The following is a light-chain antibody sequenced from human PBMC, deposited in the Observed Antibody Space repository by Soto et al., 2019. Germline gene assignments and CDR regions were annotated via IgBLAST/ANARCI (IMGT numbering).Light chain of an antibody. CDR1: QSINRY. J-gene: IGKJ5*01. V-gene: IGKV3-11*01. CDR3: QQRSNWPIT. CDR2: DAS. Sequence: EIVITHSRGTLSLSPCERATLSFRASQSINRYVAWYQQKPGQVPRLLIYDASNRATGIPARFSGSGSGTDFTLTISSLEPEDFALYYCQQRSNWPITFGQGTRLEI.